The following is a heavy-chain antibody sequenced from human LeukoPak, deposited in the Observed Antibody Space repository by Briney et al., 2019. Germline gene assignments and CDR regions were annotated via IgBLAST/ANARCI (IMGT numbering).Heavy chain of an antibody. CDR1: GFTFSSYA. J-gene: IGHJ4*02. V-gene: IGHV3-23*01. CDR3: AKTTSSSPA. D-gene: IGHD1-1*01. Sequence: AGGSLRLSCAASGFTFSSYAMIWVRQAPGKGLEWVSTITSSGGSAYYADSVKGRFTISRDNSKNTLYLLMNSLRAEDTAVYYCAKTTSSSPAWGQGTLVTVSS. CDR2: ITSSGGSA.